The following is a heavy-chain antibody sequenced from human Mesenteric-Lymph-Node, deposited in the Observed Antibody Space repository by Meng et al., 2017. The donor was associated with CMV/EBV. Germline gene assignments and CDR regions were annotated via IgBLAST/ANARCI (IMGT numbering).Heavy chain of an antibody. Sequence: GGSLKISCKGSGYSFTSYWIGWVRQMPGKGLEWMGIIYPGDSDTRYSPSFQGQVTISADKSISTAYLQWSSLKASDTAMYYCARLADCSSTSCYSSHYYGMDVWGQGTTVTVSS. J-gene: IGHJ6*02. V-gene: IGHV5-51*01. CDR1: GYSFTSYW. D-gene: IGHD2-2*02. CDR3: ARLADCSSTSCYSSHYYGMDV. CDR2: IYPGDSDT.